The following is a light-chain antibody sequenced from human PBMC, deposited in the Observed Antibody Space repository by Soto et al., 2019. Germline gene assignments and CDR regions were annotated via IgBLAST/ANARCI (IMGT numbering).Light chain of an antibody. J-gene: IGKJ1*01. CDR2: DAS. CDR3: QQYNSYSWT. V-gene: IGKV1-5*01. CDR1: QSISSL. Sequence: DIQMTQSPSTLSASVGDRVTITCRASQSISSLLAWYQQKPGKAPKLLIYDASSLEGGVPSRFSGSGSGTEFTLTISRLQPDDFATYYCQQYNSYSWTFGQGTKVDIK.